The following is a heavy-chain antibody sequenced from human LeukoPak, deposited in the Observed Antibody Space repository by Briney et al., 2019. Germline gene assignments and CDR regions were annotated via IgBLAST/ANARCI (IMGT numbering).Heavy chain of an antibody. CDR1: GGSISSYY. CDR2: IYYSGST. Sequence: SETLSLTCTVSGGSISSYYWSWIRQSPGKGLEWIGYIYYSGSTNYNPSLKSRVTISVDTSKNQFSLKLSSVTAADTAVYYCARYSGWSPFYFQHWGQGTLVTVSS. CDR3: ARYSGWSPFYFQH. J-gene: IGHJ1*01. V-gene: IGHV4-59*08. D-gene: IGHD6-19*01.